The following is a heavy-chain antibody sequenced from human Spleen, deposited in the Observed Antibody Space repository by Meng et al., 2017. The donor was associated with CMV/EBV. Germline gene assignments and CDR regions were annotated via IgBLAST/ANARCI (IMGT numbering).Heavy chain of an antibody. V-gene: IGHV1-18*01. D-gene: IGHD1-26*01. J-gene: IGHJ4*02. Sequence: KAPGYKLISYAITWVLQPPEQGLEWLGWISPHNGDTNYAQNLKGRVAMTADTSTSTVYMELTSLRSDDTAVYYCARDLGATRRPLGYWGQGTLVTVSS. CDR3: ARDLGATRRPLGY. CDR1: GYKLISYA. CDR2: ISPHNGDT.